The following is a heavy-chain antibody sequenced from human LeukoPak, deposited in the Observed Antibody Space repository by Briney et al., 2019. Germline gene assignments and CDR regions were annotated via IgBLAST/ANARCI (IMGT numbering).Heavy chain of an antibody. D-gene: IGHD3-22*01. CDR2: IWYDGSNK. Sequence: GGSLRLSCAASGFTFSSYGRHWVRQAPGKGLQWVALIWYDGSNKYYADSVEGRFTISRDNSKNTLYLHMDSLRAEDTAVYYCAKDFYYDSSNYDWGQGTLVTVSS. J-gene: IGHJ4*02. CDR1: GFTFSSYG. V-gene: IGHV3-33*06. CDR3: AKDFYYDSSNYD.